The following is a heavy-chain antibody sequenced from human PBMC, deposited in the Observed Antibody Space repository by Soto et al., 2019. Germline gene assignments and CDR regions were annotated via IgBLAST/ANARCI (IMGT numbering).Heavy chain of an antibody. V-gene: IGHV3-23*01. CDR2: ISGGST. CDR3: AKDSISDRETFNFDS. J-gene: IGHJ4*02. D-gene: IGHD1-26*01. CDR1: GFTVSSFA. Sequence: GSLRLSCAASGFTVSSFAMSWVRQAPGKGLEWVSAISGGSTYYADSVKGRFIISRDNSKNTVYLQMNSLRAEDTAFYYCAKDSISDRETFNFDSWGQGTLVTVSS.